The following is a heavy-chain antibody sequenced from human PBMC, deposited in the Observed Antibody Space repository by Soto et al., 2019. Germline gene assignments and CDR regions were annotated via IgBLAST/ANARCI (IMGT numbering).Heavy chain of an antibody. Sequence: QVQLVQSGPELKKPGSSVKVSCKAPGDTFNSYGISWVRQAPGQGLEWMGGIVPMFGTTNLALKFEDRVTTTADELTTTVYMDIRGLTSEDTAVYYGARDRADDHLWDAFDVWGHGTRVTVSS. V-gene: IGHV1-69*01. CDR1: GDTFNSYG. J-gene: IGHJ3*01. CDR2: IVPMFGTT. CDR3: ARDRADDHLWDAFDV. D-gene: IGHD1-1*01.